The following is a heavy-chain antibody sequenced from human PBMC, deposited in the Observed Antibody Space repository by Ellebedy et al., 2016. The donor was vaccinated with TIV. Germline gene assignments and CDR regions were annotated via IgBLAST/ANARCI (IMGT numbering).Heavy chain of an antibody. CDR3: ARDGSYGDYRSPPHAFEI. CDR1: GFSFRSYW. V-gene: IGHV3-7*01. CDR2: INQDGSQK. J-gene: IGHJ3*02. Sequence: GESLKISCAASGFSFRSYWMSWVRQAPGKGLEWVANINQDGSQKYYVDSVKGRFTISRDNAKNSLYLQMNSLRIEDTAVYYCARDGSYGDYRSPPHAFEIWGQGTMVTVSS. D-gene: IGHD4-17*01.